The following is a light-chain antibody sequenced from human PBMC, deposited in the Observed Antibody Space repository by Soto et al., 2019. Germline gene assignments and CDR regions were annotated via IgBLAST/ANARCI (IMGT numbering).Light chain of an antibody. CDR1: QSVSSY. Sequence: EIVLTQSPATLSLSPGERATLSRRASQSVSSYLAWYQQKPGQAPRLLIYDASNRATGIPARFSGSGSGTDLTLTISSLEPEDFAVYYCQQRSNWLSITFGQGTRLEIK. CDR3: QQRSNWLSIT. CDR2: DAS. J-gene: IGKJ5*01. V-gene: IGKV3-11*01.